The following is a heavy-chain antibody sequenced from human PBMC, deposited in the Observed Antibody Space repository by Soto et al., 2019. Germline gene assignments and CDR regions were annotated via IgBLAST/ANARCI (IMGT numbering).Heavy chain of an antibody. CDR2: IFYRGNT. CDR1: GDSMNSDSYY. D-gene: IGHD3-9*01. CDR3: ARLEGLATISYYFDY. V-gene: IGHV4-39*01. Sequence: SXTLSLTCSVSGDSMNSDSYYWCWIRQPPGKGLEWIGSIFYRGNTYYNPSLKTRVTISLDKSKSQFSLKLNSVTAADSAVYFCARLEGLATISYYFDYWGQGTLVTVSS. J-gene: IGHJ4*02.